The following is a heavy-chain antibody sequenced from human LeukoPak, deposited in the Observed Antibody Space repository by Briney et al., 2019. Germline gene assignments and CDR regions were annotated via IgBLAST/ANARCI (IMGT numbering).Heavy chain of an antibody. CDR2: TNSDGSSR. CDR1: GFTFSGHW. D-gene: IGHD5-18*01. V-gene: IGHV3-74*01. Sequence: GGSLRLSCAVSGFTFSGHWMFWVRQAPGKGLEWVSSTNSDGSSRGYTDSVKGRFTISRDSAKNSLYMQMNSLRAEDTAVYYCAAGAMAFIDYWGQGTLVTVSS. J-gene: IGHJ4*02. CDR3: AAGAMAFIDY.